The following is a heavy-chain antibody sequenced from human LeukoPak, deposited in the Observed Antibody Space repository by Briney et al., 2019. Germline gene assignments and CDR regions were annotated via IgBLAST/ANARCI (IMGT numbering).Heavy chain of an antibody. CDR1: GFTFSSYA. V-gene: IGHV3-23*01. CDR3: AKDRIAAVGTPYYYYGMDV. Sequence: GGSLRLSCAASGFTFSSYAMSWVRQAPGKGLEWVSAISGSGGSTYYADSVKGRFTISRDNSKNTLYLQVDSLRDEDTAVYYCAKDRIAAVGTPYYYYGMDVWGQGTTVTVSS. CDR2: ISGSGGST. D-gene: IGHD6-13*01. J-gene: IGHJ6*02.